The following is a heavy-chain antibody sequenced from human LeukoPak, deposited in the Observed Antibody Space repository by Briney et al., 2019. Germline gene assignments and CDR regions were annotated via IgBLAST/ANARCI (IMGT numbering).Heavy chain of an antibody. CDR2: ISSSGSTI. CDR3: ARDGMGATAPYYYYYMDV. V-gene: IGHV3-11*04. CDR1: GFTFSDYY. J-gene: IGHJ6*03. Sequence: GGSLRLSCAASGFTFSDYYMSWIRQAPGKGLEWVSYISSSGSTIYYADSVKGRFTISRDNAKNSLYLQMNSPRAEDTAVYYCARDGMGATAPYYYYYMDVWGKGTTVTVSS. D-gene: IGHD1-26*01.